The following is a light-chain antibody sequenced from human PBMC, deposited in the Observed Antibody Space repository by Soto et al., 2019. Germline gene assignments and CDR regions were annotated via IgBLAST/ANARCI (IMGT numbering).Light chain of an antibody. J-gene: IGLJ2*01. CDR2: DVN. V-gene: IGLV2-8*01. CDR3: SSSAPSDVV. CDR1: PSDVGGSNS. Sequence: QSVLTQPPSASGSPGQSVTISCTGNPSDVGGSNSVSWYQQHPGKAPNLMIYDVNKRPSGVPDRFSGSKSGNTASLTVSGLQAADEAYYFCSSSAPSDVVFGGGTKLTVL.